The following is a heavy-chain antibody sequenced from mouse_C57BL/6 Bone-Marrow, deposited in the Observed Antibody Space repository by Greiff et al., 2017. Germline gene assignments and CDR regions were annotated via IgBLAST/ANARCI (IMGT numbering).Heavy chain of an antibody. CDR1: GFSLTSYA. Sequence: VKLVESGPGLVAPSQSLSITCTVSGFSLTSYAISWVRQPPGKGLEWLGVIWTGGGTNYYSAHKSRLSISKDTSKSQVFLKMNSLQTDDTARYYCARTPLTTVNFRYAMDYWGQGTSVTVSS. J-gene: IGHJ4*01. D-gene: IGHD1-1*01. CDR2: IWTGGGT. V-gene: IGHV2-9-1*01. CDR3: ARTPLTTVNFRYAMDY.